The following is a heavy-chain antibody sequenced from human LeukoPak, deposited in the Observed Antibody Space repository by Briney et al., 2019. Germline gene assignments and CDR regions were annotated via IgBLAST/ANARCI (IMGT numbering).Heavy chain of an antibody. J-gene: IGHJ5*02. V-gene: IGHV4-39*07. CDR3: ARLPQNWFDP. CDR2: IYNSGST. Sequence: SETLSLACNVSGGSISSSTYYWGWIRQPPGKGLEWIGSIYNSGSTYYNPPLKSRVTIAVDTSKNQFSLKLSSVTAADTAVYYCARLPQNWFDPWGQGTLVTVSS. CDR1: GGSISSSTYY.